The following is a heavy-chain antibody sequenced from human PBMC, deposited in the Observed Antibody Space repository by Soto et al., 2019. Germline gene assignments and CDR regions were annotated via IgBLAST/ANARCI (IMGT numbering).Heavy chain of an antibody. V-gene: IGHV1-69*13. CDR3: VREMAEENYGSGSYDI. CDR2: IIPIFGTA. D-gene: IGHD3-10*01. J-gene: IGHJ3*02. CDR1: GGTFSSYA. Sequence: ASVKVSCKASGGTFSSYAISWVRQAPGQGLEWMGGIIPIFGTANYAQKFQGRVTITADESTSTAYMELSSLRSEDTAVYYCVREMAEENYGSGSYDIWGQGTMVTVSS.